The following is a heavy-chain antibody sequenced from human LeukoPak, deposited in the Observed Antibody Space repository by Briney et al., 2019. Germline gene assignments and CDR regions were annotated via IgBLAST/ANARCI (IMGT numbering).Heavy chain of an antibody. D-gene: IGHD4-17*01. V-gene: IGHV3-23*01. CDR3: AKEPRSTVTNDAFDI. Sequence: GGSLRLSCAASGFTFDDYGMSWVRQAPGKGLEWVSAISGSGGSTYYADSVKGRFTISRDNSKNTLYLQMNSLRAEDTAVYYCAKEPRSTVTNDAFDIWGQGTMVTVSS. CDR1: GFTFDDYG. CDR2: ISGSGGST. J-gene: IGHJ3*02.